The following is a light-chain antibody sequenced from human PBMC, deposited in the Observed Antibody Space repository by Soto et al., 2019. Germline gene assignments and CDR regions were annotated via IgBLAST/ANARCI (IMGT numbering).Light chain of an antibody. V-gene: IGKV3-20*01. Sequence: EIVLTQSPGTLSLSPGERATLSCRASQSVSATYYLAWYQQKPGQAPRLLIYGTAIRATGIPDRFSGSGSGTDFPLTISRLEPEDFAVYYCQYYGNSPPWTFGQGTKVEIK. CDR3: QYYGNSPPWT. CDR2: GTA. CDR1: QSVSATY. J-gene: IGKJ1*01.